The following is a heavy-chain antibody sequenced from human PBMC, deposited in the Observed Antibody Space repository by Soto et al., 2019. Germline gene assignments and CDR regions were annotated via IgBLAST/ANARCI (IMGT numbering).Heavy chain of an antibody. J-gene: IGHJ5*02. CDR2: ISSSSSTI. V-gene: IGHV3-48*01. Sequence: GGSLRLSCAASGFTFSSYSMNWVRQAPGKGLEWASYISSSSSTIYYADSVKGRFTTSRDNAKNSLYLQMNSLRAEDTAVYYCAKDPRYCSSTSCSNWFDPRGQGTLVTVSS. CDR1: GFTFSSYS. CDR3: AKDPRYCSSTSCSNWFDP. D-gene: IGHD2-2*01.